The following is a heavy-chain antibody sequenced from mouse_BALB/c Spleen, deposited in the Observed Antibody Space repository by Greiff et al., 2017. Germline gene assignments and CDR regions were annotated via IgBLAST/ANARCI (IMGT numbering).Heavy chain of an antibody. CDR1: GYTFTSYW. CDR3: ARTTLTTATGPWFAY. CDR2: INPSTGYT. D-gene: IGHD1-2*01. Sequence: QVQLQQSGAELAKPGASVKMSCKASGYTFTSYWMHWVKQRPGQGLEWIGYINPSTGYTEYNQKFKDKATLTADKSSSTAYMQLSSLTSEDSAVYYCARTTLTTATGPWFAYWGQGTLVTVSA. V-gene: IGHV1-7*01. J-gene: IGHJ3*01.